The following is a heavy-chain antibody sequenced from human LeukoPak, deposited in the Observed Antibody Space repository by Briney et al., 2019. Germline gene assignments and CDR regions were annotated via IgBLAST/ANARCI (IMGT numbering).Heavy chain of an antibody. D-gene: IGHD2-2*01. CDR2: IIPIFGTA. J-gene: IGHJ4*02. CDR3: ARGRQRYCSSTSCYLGDY. CDR1: GGTFSSYA. V-gene: IGHV1-69*13. Sequence: GASVKVSXKASGGTFSSYAISWVRQAPGQGLEWMGGIIPIFGTANYAQKFQGRVTITADESTSTAYMELSSLRSEDTAVYYCARGRQRYCSSTSCYLGDYWGQGTLVTVSS.